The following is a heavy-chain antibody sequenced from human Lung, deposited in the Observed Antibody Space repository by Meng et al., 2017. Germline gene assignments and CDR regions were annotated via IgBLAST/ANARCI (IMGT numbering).Heavy chain of an antibody. J-gene: IGHJ4*02. V-gene: IGHV4-34*01. CDR1: GGSFSDYY. Sequence: VHLQKWGAGLLQPSATLSLPCVVSGGSFSDYYWSWIRQPPGKGLEWIGEINHSGSTNYNPSLESRATISVDTSQNNLSLKLSSVTAADSAVYYCARGPTTMAHDFDYWGQGTLVTVSS. CDR3: ARGPTTMAHDFDY. CDR2: INHSGST. D-gene: IGHD4-11*01.